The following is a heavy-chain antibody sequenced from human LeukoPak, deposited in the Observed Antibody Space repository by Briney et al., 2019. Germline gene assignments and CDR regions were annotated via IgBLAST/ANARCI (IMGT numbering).Heavy chain of an antibody. CDR1: GFTFSSYS. V-gene: IGHV3-21*01. CDR2: ISSSGIYI. J-gene: IGHJ6*03. CDR3: ARAYSGSYGLGYYYMDV. Sequence: KTGGSLRLFCAASGFTFSSYSMNWVRQAPGKGLEWVSSISSSGIYIYYADSVKGRFTISRDNAKKSQYLQMNSLRAEDTAVYYCARAYSGSYGLGYYYMDVWGKGTTVTVSS. D-gene: IGHD1-26*01.